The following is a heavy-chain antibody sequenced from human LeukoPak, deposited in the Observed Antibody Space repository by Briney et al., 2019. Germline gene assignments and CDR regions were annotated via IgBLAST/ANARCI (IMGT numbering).Heavy chain of an antibody. J-gene: IGHJ4*02. V-gene: IGHV3-15*01. CDR3: TTSLTSGAYIDY. D-gene: IGHD2-15*01. CDR1: GLTFTNAW. CDR2: IKSKTDGGTT. Sequence: KTGGSLRLSCAASGLTFTNAWMTWVRQAPGKGLEWVGRIKSKTDGGTTDYAAPVKGRFTISRDDSKNALYLQMNSLEIEDTAVYYCTTSLTSGAYIDYWGQGTLVTVSS.